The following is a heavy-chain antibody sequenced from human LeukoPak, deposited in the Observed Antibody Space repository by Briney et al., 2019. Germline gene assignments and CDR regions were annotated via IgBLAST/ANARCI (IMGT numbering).Heavy chain of an antibody. CDR2: IKQDGTEK. D-gene: IGHD3-3*01. V-gene: IGHV3-7*01. J-gene: IGHJ6*03. CDR3: ARDPFGVVGHYYYMDV. Sequence: GGSLRLSCAASGFTFSSYWMSWVRQAPGKGLEWVANIKQDGTEKYYVDSLKGRFTISRDNAKNSLFLQMNSLRAEDTAVYYCARDPFGVVGHYYYMDVWGKGTTVTVSS. CDR1: GFTFSSYW.